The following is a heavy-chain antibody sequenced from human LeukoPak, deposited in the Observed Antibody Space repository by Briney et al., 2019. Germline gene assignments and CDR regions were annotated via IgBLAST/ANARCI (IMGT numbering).Heavy chain of an antibody. CDR2: ISSSSSYI. Sequence: GGSLRLSCAASGFTFSSYSMNWVRQAPGKGLEWVSSISSSSSYIYYADSVKGRFTISRDNAKNSLYLQMNSLRAEDTAVYYCARDPGRWEPSIPDYWGQGTLVTVSS. CDR1: GFTFSSYS. D-gene: IGHD1-26*01. J-gene: IGHJ4*02. CDR3: ARDPGRWEPSIPDY. V-gene: IGHV3-21*01.